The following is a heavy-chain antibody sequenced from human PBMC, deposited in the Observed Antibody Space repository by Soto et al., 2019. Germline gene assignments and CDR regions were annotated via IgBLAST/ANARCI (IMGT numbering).Heavy chain of an antibody. V-gene: IGHV1-18*01. CDR2: ISAYNGNT. D-gene: IGHD5-12*01. Sequence: ASVKVSSKASGYTFTSYGISWVRQAPGQGLEWMGWISAYNGNTNYAQKLQGRVTMTTDTSTSTAYMELRSLRSDDTAVYYCASRYSGYDSTPYGMDVWGQGTTVTVSS. CDR1: GYTFTSYG. CDR3: ASRYSGYDSTPYGMDV. J-gene: IGHJ6*02.